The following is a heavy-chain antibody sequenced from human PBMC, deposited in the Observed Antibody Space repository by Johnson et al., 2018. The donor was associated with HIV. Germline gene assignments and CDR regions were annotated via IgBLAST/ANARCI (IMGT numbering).Heavy chain of an antibody. J-gene: IGHJ3*02. CDR3: AGLAVRGSAGAFDI. CDR1: GFTFNTNW. CDR2: INSDGSST. D-gene: IGHD3-10*01. V-gene: IGHV3-74*02. Sequence: MLLVESGGDLVQPGGSLRLSCVGSGFTFNTNWMHWVRQAPGKGLVWVSRINSDGSSTSYADSVKGRFTISRDNSRNTLYLQMNTLRTEDTALYYCAGLAVRGSAGAFDIWGQGTLVTVSS.